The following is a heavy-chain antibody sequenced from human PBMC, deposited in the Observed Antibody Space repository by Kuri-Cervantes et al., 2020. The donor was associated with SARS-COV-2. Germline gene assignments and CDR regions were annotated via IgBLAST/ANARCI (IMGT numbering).Heavy chain of an antibody. CDR2: ISSSSSYT. J-gene: IGHJ4*02. Sequence: GGSLRLSCAASGFTFSDYYMSWIRQAPGKGLEWVSYISSSSSYTNYADSVKGRFTISRDNAKNSLYLQMNSLRAEDTAVYYCARSSSEGMTYFDYWGQGTLVTVSS. CDR3: ARSSSEGMTYFDY. D-gene: IGHD6-19*01. V-gene: IGHV3-11*03. CDR1: GFTFSDYY.